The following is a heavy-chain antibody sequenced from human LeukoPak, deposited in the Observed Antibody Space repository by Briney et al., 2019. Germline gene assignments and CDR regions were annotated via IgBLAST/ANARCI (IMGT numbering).Heavy chain of an antibody. CDR3: ARGLAIYGSGNLHFDY. V-gene: IGHV1-2*02. CDR1: GYTFTGYY. J-gene: IGHJ4*02. D-gene: IGHD3-10*01. Sequence: RASVKVSCKASGYTFTGYYMHWVRQAPGQGLEWMGWINPNSGGTNYAQKFQGRVTMTGDTSISTAYMELSRLRSDDTAVYYCARGLAIYGSGNLHFDYWGQGTLVTVSS. CDR2: INPNSGGT.